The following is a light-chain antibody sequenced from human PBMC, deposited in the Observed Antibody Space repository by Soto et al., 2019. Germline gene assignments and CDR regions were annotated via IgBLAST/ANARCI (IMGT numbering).Light chain of an antibody. CDR2: KAS. CDR1: QTISSW. V-gene: IGKV1-5*03. Sequence: DIRMTQSPSAMSASVGDRVTITFRASQTISSWLAWYQQKPGKAPKLLIYKASTLKSGVPSRFSGSGSGTDFTLTIRRLEPEDFALYYCQQYGRSQTFGQGTKVDIK. J-gene: IGKJ1*01. CDR3: QQYGRSQT.